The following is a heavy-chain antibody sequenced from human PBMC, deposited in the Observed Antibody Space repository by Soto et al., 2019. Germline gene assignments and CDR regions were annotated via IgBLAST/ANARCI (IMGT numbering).Heavy chain of an antibody. CDR3: ATVHSNGYYVVGYYFDY. D-gene: IGHD3-22*01. CDR1: GYTLTELS. J-gene: IGHJ4*02. Sequence: ASVKVSCKVFGYTLTELSMHGVLQSPVKWLEWMGGFDPEDGETIYAQKFQGRVTMTEDTSTDTAYMELSSLRSEDTAVYYCATVHSNGYYVVGYYFDYWGQGTLVTSPQ. CDR2: FDPEDGET. V-gene: IGHV1-24*01.